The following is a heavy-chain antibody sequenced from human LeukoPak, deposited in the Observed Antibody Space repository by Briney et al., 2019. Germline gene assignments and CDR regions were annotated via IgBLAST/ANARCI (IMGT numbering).Heavy chain of an antibody. V-gene: IGHV3-74*01. CDR2: INIDGSGT. Sequence: GGSLRLSCAASGFTFSSYWMHWVRQATGKGLVWVSRINIDGSGTSYADSVKGRFTISRDNAKNTLYLQMNSLRVEDTAVYYCAKVRPGYYYMDVWGKGTTVTVSS. D-gene: IGHD4-17*01. CDR1: GFTFSSYW. J-gene: IGHJ6*03. CDR3: AKVRPGYYYMDV.